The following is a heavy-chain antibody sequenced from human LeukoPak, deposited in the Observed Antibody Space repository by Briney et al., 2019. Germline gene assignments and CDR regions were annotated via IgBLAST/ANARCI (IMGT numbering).Heavy chain of an antibody. V-gene: IGHV3-30*02. Sequence: GGSLRLSCAASGFTFSSYGMHWVRQAPGKGLEWVAFIRYDGSNKYYADSVKGRFTISRDNSKNTLYLQMNSLRAEDTAVYYCAKECYDSSGYSPGDYFDYWGQGTLVTVSS. J-gene: IGHJ4*02. D-gene: IGHD3-22*01. CDR3: AKECYDSSGYSPGDYFDY. CDR1: GFTFSSYG. CDR2: IRYDGSNK.